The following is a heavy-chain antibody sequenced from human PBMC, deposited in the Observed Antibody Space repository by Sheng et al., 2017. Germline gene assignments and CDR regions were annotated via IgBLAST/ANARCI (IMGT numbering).Heavy chain of an antibody. J-gene: IGHJ4*02. CDR3: AKPRGRYCSGGSCSSRYFDY. CDR2: INHSGST. D-gene: IGHD2-15*01. CDR1: GGSFSGYY. V-gene: IGHV4-34*01. Sequence: QVQLQQWGAGLLKPSETLSLTCAVYGGSFSGYYWSWIRQPPGKGLEWIGEINHSGSTNYNPSLKSRVTISVDTSKNQFSLKLSSVTAADTAVYYCAKPRGRYCSGGSCSSRYFDYWGQGTPGPPSP.